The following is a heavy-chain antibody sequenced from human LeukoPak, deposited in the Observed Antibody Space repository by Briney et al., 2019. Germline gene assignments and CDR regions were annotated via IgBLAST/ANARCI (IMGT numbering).Heavy chain of an antibody. CDR2: IYTSGST. J-gene: IGHJ3*02. V-gene: IGHV4-4*07. Sequence: SETLSLTCTVSGGSISSYYWSWIRLPAGKGLEWIGRIYTSGSTNYNPSLKSRVTMSVDTSKNQFSLKLSSVTAADTAVYYCARAGYSSSWYGAFDIWGQGTMVTVSS. D-gene: IGHD6-13*01. CDR1: GGSISSYY. CDR3: ARAGYSSSWYGAFDI.